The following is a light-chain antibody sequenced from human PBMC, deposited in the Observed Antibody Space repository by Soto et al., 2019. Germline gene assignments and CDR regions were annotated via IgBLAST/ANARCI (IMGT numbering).Light chain of an antibody. V-gene: IGLV2-14*01. CDR2: EVS. CDR1: RSDVGGYNY. J-gene: IGLJ1*01. Sequence: QSALTQPASVSGSPGQSITISCTGTRSDVGGYNYVSWYQQHPGKAPKLMSYEVSNRPSGGSNRFSGSKSGNTASLTISGLQDEDEADYYCSSSTSSSSYVFGTGTKVTVL. CDR3: SSSTSSSSYV.